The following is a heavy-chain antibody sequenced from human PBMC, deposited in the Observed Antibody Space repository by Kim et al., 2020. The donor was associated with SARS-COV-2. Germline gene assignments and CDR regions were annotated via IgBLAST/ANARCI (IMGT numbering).Heavy chain of an antibody. CDR1: GFTFSRHA. CDR3: AGYYYGSGSYYRSIDY. Sequence: GGSLRLSCAASGFTFSRHAMTWVRQAPGMGLEWVSTISDNGGTTYYADSVKGRFTISRDNSKNTLYLQMNSLRAEDTAIYYCAGYYYGSGSYYRSIDYWGQGTLVTVSS. CDR2: ISDNGGTT. V-gene: IGHV3-23*01. D-gene: IGHD3-10*01. J-gene: IGHJ4*02.